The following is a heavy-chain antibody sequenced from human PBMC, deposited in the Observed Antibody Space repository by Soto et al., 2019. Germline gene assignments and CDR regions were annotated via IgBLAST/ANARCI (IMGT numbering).Heavy chain of an antibody. D-gene: IGHD3-10*01. J-gene: IGHJ5*02. CDR3: AATFAADNWFDP. CDR2: LVVGSGNT. Sequence: QMQLVQSGPEVKKPGTSVKVSCKASGFTFTSSAVQWVRQARGQRLEWIGWLVVGSGNTNYAQKFQERVTITRDMSTSTAYMELSSLRSEDTAVYYCAATFAADNWFDPWGQGTLVTVSS. V-gene: IGHV1-58*01. CDR1: GFTFTSSA.